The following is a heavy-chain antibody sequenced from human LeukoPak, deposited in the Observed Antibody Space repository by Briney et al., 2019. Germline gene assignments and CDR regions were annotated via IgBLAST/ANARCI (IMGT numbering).Heavy chain of an antibody. Sequence: SVKVSCKASGGTFSSYAISWVRQAPGQGLEWMGGIIPIFGTANYAQKFQGRVTITADESTSTAYMELSSLRSEDTAVYYCASSSRKSANGFNYGGQETLVTVSS. J-gene: IGHJ4*02. CDR2: IIPIFGTA. V-gene: IGHV1-69*13. CDR3: ASSSRKSANGFNY. D-gene: IGHD4/OR15-4a*01. CDR1: GGTFSSYA.